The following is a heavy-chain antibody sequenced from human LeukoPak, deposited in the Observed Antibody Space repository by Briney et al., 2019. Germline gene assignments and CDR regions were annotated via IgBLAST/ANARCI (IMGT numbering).Heavy chain of an antibody. CDR1: GGSFSGYY. D-gene: IGHD2-15*01. Sequence: ETLSLTCAVYGGSFSGYYWSWLRQPPGKGLEWIGVINHSGSTNNNPTLKSRVTISVDTSKNQFSLKLTSVTAADTAIYYCARPGGGPIRWGQGTLVTVSS. CDR3: ARPGGGPIR. V-gene: IGHV4-34*01. J-gene: IGHJ4*02. CDR2: INHSGST.